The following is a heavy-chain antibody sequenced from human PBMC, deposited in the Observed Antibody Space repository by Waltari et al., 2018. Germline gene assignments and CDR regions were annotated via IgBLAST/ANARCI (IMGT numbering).Heavy chain of an antibody. CDR3: ARAAMIAIPDQYFQH. J-gene: IGHJ1*01. D-gene: IGHD2-21*01. CDR1: GGTFSSYA. CDR2: VIPIFGTA. Sequence: QVQLVQSGAEVKKPGSSVKVSCKASGGTFSSYAISWVRQAPGQGLEWMGGVIPIFGTANYAQKFQGRVTITTDESTSTAYMELSSLRSEDTAVYYCARAAMIAIPDQYFQHWGQGTLVTVSS. V-gene: IGHV1-69*05.